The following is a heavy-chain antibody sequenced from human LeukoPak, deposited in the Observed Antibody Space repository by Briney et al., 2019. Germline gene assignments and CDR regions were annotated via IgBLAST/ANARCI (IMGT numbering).Heavy chain of an antibody. CDR1: GGSISSGSYY. J-gene: IGHJ5*02. Sequence: SETLSLTCTVSGGSISSGSYYWSWIRQPAGKGLEWIGRIYTSGSTNYNPSLKSRVTISVDTSKNQFSLKLSSVTAADTAVYYCARAYDFWSGYWQNWFDPWGQGTLVTVSS. V-gene: IGHV4-61*02. CDR3: ARAYDFWSGYWQNWFDP. D-gene: IGHD3-3*01. CDR2: IYTSGST.